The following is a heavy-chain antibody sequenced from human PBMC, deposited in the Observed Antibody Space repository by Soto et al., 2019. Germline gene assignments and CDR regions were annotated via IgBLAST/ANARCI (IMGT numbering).Heavy chain of an antibody. Sequence: PGESLKISCKGSGYSFTSYWISWVRQMPGKGLEWMGRIDPSDSYTNYSPSFQGHVTISADKSISTAYLQWSSLKASDTAMYYCARTCAAGKYYYGMDVWGQGTTVTVSS. J-gene: IGHJ6*02. CDR3: ARTCAAGKYYYGMDV. V-gene: IGHV5-10-1*01. CDR1: GYSFTSYW. D-gene: IGHD6-13*01. CDR2: IDPSDSYT.